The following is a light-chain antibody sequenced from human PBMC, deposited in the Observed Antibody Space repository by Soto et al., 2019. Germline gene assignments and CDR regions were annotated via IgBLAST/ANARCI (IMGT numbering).Light chain of an antibody. V-gene: IGKV3D-20*02. J-gene: IGKJ1*01. CDR2: GAS. Sequence: IGLNQCAGTLSLSPGERATLSCRASQSVXSSYLAWYRQNPGQAPRLLXYGASTSATGLPARLSGSGSGTDFTLTISSLEPEDFAGYYWQQRSKWPSTFGQGTKVDIK. CDR3: QQRSKWPST. CDR1: QSVXSSY.